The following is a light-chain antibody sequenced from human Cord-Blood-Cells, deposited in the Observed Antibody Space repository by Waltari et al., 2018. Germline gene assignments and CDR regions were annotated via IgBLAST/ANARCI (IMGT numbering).Light chain of an antibody. J-gene: IGKJ5*01. Sequence: VLPQSPATLSLSPGESATLSCRASQSVSSSYFAWYQQKPGQAPRLLIYGASSRSTGIPDSFSGSGSATDFTLTISRLEHGDFAVYYCQPYGSSPIKFDQGTRVEIK. V-gene: IGKV3-20*01. CDR3: QPYGSSPIK. CDR2: GAS. CDR1: QSVSSSY.